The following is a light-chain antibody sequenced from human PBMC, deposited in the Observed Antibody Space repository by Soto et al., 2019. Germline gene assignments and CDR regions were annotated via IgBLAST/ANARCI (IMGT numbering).Light chain of an antibody. CDR2: WAS. Sequence: DIVMTQSPDSLAVSLGERATINCKSSQSVLYSSNNKNYLAWYQQKPGQPPKLLIYWASTRESGVPDRFSGSGSGTEFTHNYRSLQAEDVAVYYCQQYYSTPWTFGQGTQVEIK. CDR3: QQYYSTPWT. J-gene: IGKJ1*01. V-gene: IGKV4-1*01. CDR1: QSVLYSSNNKNY.